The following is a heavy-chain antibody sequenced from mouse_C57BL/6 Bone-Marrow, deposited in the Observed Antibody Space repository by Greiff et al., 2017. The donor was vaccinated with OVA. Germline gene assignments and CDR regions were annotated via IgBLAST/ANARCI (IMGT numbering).Heavy chain of an antibody. V-gene: IGHV14-4*01. D-gene: IGHD1-1*01. Sequence: EVQLVESGAELVRPGASVKLSCTASGFNIKDDYMHWVKQRPEQGLEWIGWIDPENGDTEYASKFQGKATITADTSSNTAYLQLSSLTSEDTAVYYCTTGHRGSSYVEDYWGQGTTLTVSS. CDR1: GFNIKDDY. CDR3: TTGHRGSSYVEDY. CDR2: IDPENGDT. J-gene: IGHJ2*01.